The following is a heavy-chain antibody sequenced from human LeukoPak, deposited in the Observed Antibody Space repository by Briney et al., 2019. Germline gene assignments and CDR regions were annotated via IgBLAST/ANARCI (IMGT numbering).Heavy chain of an antibody. D-gene: IGHD3-22*01. CDR2: ISSSSSYI. J-gene: IGHJ3*02. CDR3: ARDRRDSSGYYRDAFDI. Sequence: GGSLRLSCAASGFTFSSYRMNWVRQAPGKGREWVSSISSSSSYIYYADSVKGRFPISRDNAKNSLYLQMNSLRAKDTAVCYCARDRRDSSGYYRDAFDIWGQGTMVTVSS. V-gene: IGHV3-21*01. CDR1: GFTFSSYR.